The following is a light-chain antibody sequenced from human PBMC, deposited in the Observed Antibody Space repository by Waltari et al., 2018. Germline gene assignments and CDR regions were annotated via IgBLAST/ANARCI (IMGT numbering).Light chain of an antibody. CDR3: MQGIHRPWT. V-gene: IGKV2-30*01. J-gene: IGKJ1*01. Sequence: DVVMTQSPLSLSVTLGQPASISCRSSQSLVSSDGNTYFNWFNQRPGQSPRRLFYKVSNRDSGVPDRFSGSGSGTDFTLTISRVEAEDVGVYYCMQGIHRPWTFGQGTKVEIK. CDR1: QSLVSSDGNTY. CDR2: KVS.